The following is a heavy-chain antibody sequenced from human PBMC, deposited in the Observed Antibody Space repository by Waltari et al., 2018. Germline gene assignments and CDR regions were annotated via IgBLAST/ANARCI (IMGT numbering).Heavy chain of an antibody. CDR3: ARGRWPQLPAAFDI. D-gene: IGHD5-12*01. CDR2: INPNSGGT. Sequence: QVQLVQSGAEVKKPGASVKVSCKAPGYPFTGYYMPRVPQAPGQGLEWMGWINPNSGGTNYAQKFQGRVTMTRDTSISTAYMELSRLRSDDTAVYYCARGRWPQLPAAFDIWGQGTMVTVSS. CDR1: GYPFTGYY. V-gene: IGHV1-2*02. J-gene: IGHJ3*02.